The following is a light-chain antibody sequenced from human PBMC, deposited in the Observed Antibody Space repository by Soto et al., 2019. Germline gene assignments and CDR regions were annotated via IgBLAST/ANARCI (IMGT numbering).Light chain of an antibody. J-gene: IGKJ1*01. V-gene: IGKV1-33*01. CDR1: QDISNY. CDR3: QQYNNWPGT. Sequence: DIQMTQSPSSLSASVGDRVTITCQASQDISNYLSWSQHKPGKPPKLLIYEASSLQTGVPSRFSGSGSGTHFTFTISSLQPEDIATYYCQQYNNWPGTFGQGTKVEIK. CDR2: EAS.